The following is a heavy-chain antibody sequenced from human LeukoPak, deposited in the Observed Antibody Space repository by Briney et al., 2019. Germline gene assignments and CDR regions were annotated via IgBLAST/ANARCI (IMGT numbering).Heavy chain of an antibody. Sequence: SETLSLTCTVSGGSISSSSYYWGWIRQPPGKGLEWIGSIYYSGSTYYNPSLKSRVTISVDTSKNQFSLKLSSVTAADTAVYYCARAYYYDSSGPIDYWGQGTLVTVSS. J-gene: IGHJ4*02. CDR3: ARAYYYDSSGPIDY. CDR1: GGSISSSSYY. V-gene: IGHV4-39*07. CDR2: IYYSGST. D-gene: IGHD3-22*01.